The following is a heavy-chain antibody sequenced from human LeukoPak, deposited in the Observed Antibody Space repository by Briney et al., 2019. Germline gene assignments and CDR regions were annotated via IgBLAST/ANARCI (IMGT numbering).Heavy chain of an antibody. CDR2: ISSSSSYI. J-gene: IGHJ5*02. V-gene: IGHV3-21*04. CDR3: ARGEAGTTFSWFDP. Sequence: GGSLRLSCAASGFTFSSYSMNWVRQAPGKGLEWVSSISSSSSYIYYADSVKGRFTISRDNPKHSLYLQMNSLRAEDTAVYYCARGEAGTTFSWFDPWGQGTLVTVSS. CDR1: GFTFSSYS. D-gene: IGHD1-7*01.